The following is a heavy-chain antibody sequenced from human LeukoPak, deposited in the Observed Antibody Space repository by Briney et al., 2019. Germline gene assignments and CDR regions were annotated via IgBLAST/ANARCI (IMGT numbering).Heavy chain of an antibody. Sequence: ASVKVSCKTSGYTFTNYDINWVRQASGQGLEWMGWMNPNSGDTGYAQTFQGRVTMTRSTSITTAYMELTSLRFEDTAVYYCTRSVRNGHIDYWGQGTLVTVSS. CDR2: MNPNSGDT. CDR3: TRSVRNGHIDY. J-gene: IGHJ4*02. CDR1: GYTFTNYD. D-gene: IGHD2-21*01. V-gene: IGHV1-8*01.